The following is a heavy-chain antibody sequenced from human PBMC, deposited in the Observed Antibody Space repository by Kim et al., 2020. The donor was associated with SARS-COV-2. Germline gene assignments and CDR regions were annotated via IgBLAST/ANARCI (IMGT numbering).Heavy chain of an antibody. CDR3: ARGEYFQH. V-gene: IGHV4-39*07. Sequence: RENAYTNPSLKSRNTISVGAAKNQFSLKLSSVTAADTAVYYCARGEYFQHWGQGTLVTVSS. CDR2: RENA. J-gene: IGHJ1*01.